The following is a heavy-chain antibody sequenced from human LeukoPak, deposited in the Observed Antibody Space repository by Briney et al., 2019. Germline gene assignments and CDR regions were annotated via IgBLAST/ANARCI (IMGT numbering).Heavy chain of an antibody. Sequence: GGSLRLSCAASGFTFSCNWMHWVRQAPGKGLVWVSRIISNENSATYADSVKGRFTISRDNAKNTLYLQMNSPRAEDTAVYYCVRGGIASAFDIWGQGTMVTVSS. J-gene: IGHJ3*02. V-gene: IGHV3-74*01. CDR1: GFTFSCNW. CDR2: IISNENSA. D-gene: IGHD6-13*01. CDR3: VRGGIASAFDI.